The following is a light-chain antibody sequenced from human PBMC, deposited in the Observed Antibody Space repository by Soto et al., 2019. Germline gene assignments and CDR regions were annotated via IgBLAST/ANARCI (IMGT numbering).Light chain of an antibody. CDR1: QSVSSY. J-gene: IGKJ5*01. V-gene: IGKV3-11*01. CDR3: QQRSNWPPS. CDR2: DAS. Sequence: EIVLTQSPATLSLSPGERATLSCRASQSVSSYLAWYQQKPGQAPRLLIYDASNRATGIPARFSGSVSGTDFTLTISSLEPEDFVVYYCQQRSNWPPSFGQGTRLEIK.